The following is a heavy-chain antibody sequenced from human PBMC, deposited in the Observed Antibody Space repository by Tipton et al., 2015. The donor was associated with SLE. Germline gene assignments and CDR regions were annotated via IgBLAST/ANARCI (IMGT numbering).Heavy chain of an antibody. J-gene: IGHJ4*02. CDR1: GFTFNSYS. V-gene: IGHV3-23*01. D-gene: IGHD5-12*01. CDR2: ISTSGTAT. CDR3: AKDRPDGYSGYLFDY. Sequence: SLRLSCAASGFTFNSYSMNWVRQAPGKGLEWVSTISTSGTATHYADSVKGRFTVSRDTSKNTLYLQMNSLRAEDTAIYYCAKDRPDGYSGYLFDYWGQGTLVTVSS.